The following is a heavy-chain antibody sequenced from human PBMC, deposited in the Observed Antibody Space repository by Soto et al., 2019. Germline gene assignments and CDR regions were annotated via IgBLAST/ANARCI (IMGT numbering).Heavy chain of an antibody. Sequence: QITLKESGPTLVKPTQTLTLTCTFSGFSLSTSGVGVGWIRQPPGKALEWLALIYWDDDKRYSPSLKSRLTITKDTSQNQVVITMNNMDPVDTATYYCANTELDIVLVPAAMCFDYWGQGTLVTVSS. D-gene: IGHD2-2*01. J-gene: IGHJ4*02. CDR3: ANTELDIVLVPAAMCFDY. CDR2: IYWDDDK. V-gene: IGHV2-5*02. CDR1: GFSLSTSGVG.